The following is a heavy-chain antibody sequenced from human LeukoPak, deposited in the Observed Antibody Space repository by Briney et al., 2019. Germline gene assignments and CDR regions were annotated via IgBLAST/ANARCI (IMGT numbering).Heavy chain of an antibody. CDR3: ARGEGLGCSSTSRYGDDVEFGP. J-gene: IGHJ5*02. Sequence: ASVKVSCKASGYTFTSYYMHWVRQAPGQGLEWMGVINPSGGSTSYAQKFQGRVTMTRDTSTSTVYMELSSLRSEDTAVYYCARGEGLGCSSTSRYGDDVEFGPWGQGTLVTVSS. CDR2: INPSGGST. CDR1: GYTFTSYY. V-gene: IGHV1-46*01. D-gene: IGHD2-2*01.